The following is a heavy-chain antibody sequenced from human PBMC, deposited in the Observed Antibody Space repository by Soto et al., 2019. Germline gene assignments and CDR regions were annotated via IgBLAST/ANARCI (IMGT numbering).Heavy chain of an antibody. Sequence: QVQLVQSGAEVKKPGSSVTVSCKATGGTFSTYTTNWVRQAPGQGLEWMGRIIPSLGVASYAPRFLGRVRLTADKSTNTAFMELARLESEDTAIYYCAREGPYDYGDVTNWFDPWGQGTLVTVSS. CDR2: IIPSLGVA. D-gene: IGHD4-17*01. CDR3: AREGPYDYGDVTNWFDP. J-gene: IGHJ5*02. CDR1: GGTFSTYT. V-gene: IGHV1-69*08.